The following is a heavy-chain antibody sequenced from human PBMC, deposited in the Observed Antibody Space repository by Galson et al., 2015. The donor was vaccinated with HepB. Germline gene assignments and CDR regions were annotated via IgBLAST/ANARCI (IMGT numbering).Heavy chain of an antibody. V-gene: IGHV4-61*08. J-gene: IGHJ5*02. CDR2: IYNSGRT. D-gene: IGHD1-20*01. CDR3: ARNRLTGFYELFAA. CDR1: DDSISSGVYY. Sequence: LTCTVSDDSISSGVYYWSWIRQPPGKGLEWIGYIYNSGRTNYNPSLKTRVTISIDSSKKLFSLNLSSVTAADTAVYYCARNRLTGFYELFAAWGQGTLVTVSS.